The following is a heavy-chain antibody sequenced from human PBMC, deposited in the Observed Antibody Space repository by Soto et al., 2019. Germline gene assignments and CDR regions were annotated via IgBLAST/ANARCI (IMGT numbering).Heavy chain of an antibody. Sequence: GGSLRLSCAASGFIFTNYAMSWVRQAPGKGLEWDSAISAGADSTYYADYVKGRLTNSRDNSKKKLNLKKSRQRADDTALYFCAKGDGSRSYYFDSWGQGT. J-gene: IGHJ4*02. CDR2: ISAGADST. V-gene: IGHV3-23*01. D-gene: IGHD5-12*01. CDR3: AKGDGSRSYYFDS. CDR1: GFIFTNYA.